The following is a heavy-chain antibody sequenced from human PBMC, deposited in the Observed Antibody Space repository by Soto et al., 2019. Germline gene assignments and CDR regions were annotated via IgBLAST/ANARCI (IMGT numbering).Heavy chain of an antibody. V-gene: IGHV3-30-3*01. D-gene: IGHD5-18*01. Sequence: GGSLRLSCAASGFTFSNYAMHWVRQAPGKGLEWVAVISYDGSDKYNANSVKGRFTISRDDSKNTLYLQMNSLRAEDTAVYYCARDTGPNGYNYYYFGMDVWGQGTTVTVSS. CDR2: ISYDGSDK. CDR3: ARDTGPNGYNYYYFGMDV. CDR1: GFTFSNYA. J-gene: IGHJ6*02.